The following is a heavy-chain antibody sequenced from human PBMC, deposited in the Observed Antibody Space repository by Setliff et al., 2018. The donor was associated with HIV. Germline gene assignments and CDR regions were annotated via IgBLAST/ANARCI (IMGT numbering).Heavy chain of an antibody. J-gene: IGHJ4*02. CDR1: GYSFTNYW. D-gene: IGHD2-21*02. CDR2: TYPGDSDT. Sequence: GESLKISCKGPGYSFTNYWIGWVRQMPGKGLEWMGITYPGDSDTRYSPSFQGQVTISADKSISTAYLQWSSLKASDTAMYYCARLSVVTATRIYYFDYWGQGTLVTVSS. CDR3: ARLSVVTATRIYYFDY. V-gene: IGHV5-51*01.